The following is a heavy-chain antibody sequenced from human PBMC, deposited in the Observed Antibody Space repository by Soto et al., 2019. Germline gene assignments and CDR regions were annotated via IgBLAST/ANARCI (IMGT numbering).Heavy chain of an antibody. V-gene: IGHV4-34*01. CDR3: ARDRRVGAYFDY. D-gene: IGHD1-26*01. CDR1: GGSFSCYY. CDR2: INHSGST. J-gene: IGHJ4*02. Sequence: PSETLSLTCAVYGGSFSCYYWSWIRQPPGKGLEWIGEINHSGSTNYNPSLKSRVTISVDTSKNQFSLKLSSVTAADTAVYYCARDRRVGAYFDYWGQGTLVTVSS.